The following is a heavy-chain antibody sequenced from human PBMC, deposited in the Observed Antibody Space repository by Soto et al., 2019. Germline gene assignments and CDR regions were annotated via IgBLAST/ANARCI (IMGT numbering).Heavy chain of an antibody. Sequence: QVQLQESGPRLVKPSGTLSLTCAVYGGSLSSCNWWSWVRQPPGKGLEWIGEIYRYGSTSHNPSLKACVPSAVDKSKNQITRNLASLTAAGTPLYFCWGGGRPCQIDWFDHWGQGILVTVSS. CDR3: WGGGRPCQIDWFDH. J-gene: IGHJ5*02. CDR1: GGSLSSCNW. V-gene: IGHV4-4*02. D-gene: IGHD3-16*01. CDR2: IYRYGST.